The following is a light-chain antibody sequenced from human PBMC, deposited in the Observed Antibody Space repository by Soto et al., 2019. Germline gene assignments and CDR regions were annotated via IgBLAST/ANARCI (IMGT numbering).Light chain of an antibody. CDR1: QSVSRN. CDR2: GAS. J-gene: IGKJ4*01. CDR3: QQYNNWPLT. Sequence: EVVMTQSPATLSVSPGEGATVSCRASQSVSRNLAWYQQKPGQAPRLLMYGASTRATGIPARFSGSGSGTEFTLTISILQSEDFAIYYCQQYNNWPLTFGGGTKVEIK. V-gene: IGKV3-15*01.